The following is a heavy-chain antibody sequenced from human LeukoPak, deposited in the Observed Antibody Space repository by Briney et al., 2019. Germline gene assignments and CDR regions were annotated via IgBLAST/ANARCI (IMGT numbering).Heavy chain of an antibody. J-gene: IGHJ4*02. CDR1: GFTFSSYS. D-gene: IGHD4-17*01. Sequence: GGSLRLSCAASGFTFSSYSMNWVRQAPGKGLEWVSYISSSSTIYYADSVKGRFTISRDNAKNSLYLQMNSLRAEDTAVYYCARGYGDYRFDYWGQGTLVTVSS. CDR2: ISSSSTI. CDR3: ARGYGDYRFDY. V-gene: IGHV3-48*01.